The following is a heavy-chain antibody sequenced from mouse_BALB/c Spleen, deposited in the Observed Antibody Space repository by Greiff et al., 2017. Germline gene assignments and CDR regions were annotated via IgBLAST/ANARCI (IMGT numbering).Heavy chain of an antibody. CDR1: GFTFSSYT. V-gene: IGHV5-6-4*01. J-gene: IGHJ3*01. CDR2: ISSGGSYT. Sequence: EVQGVESGGGLVKPGGSLKLSCAASGFTFSSYTMSWVRQTPEKRLEWVATISSGGSYTYYPDSVKGRFTISRDNAKNTLYLQMSSLKSEDTAMYYCTRDGNEGAFAYWGQGTLVTVSA. CDR3: TRDGNEGAFAY. D-gene: IGHD2-1*01.